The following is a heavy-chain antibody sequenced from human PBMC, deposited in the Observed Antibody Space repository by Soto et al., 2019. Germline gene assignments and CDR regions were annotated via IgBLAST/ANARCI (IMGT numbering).Heavy chain of an antibody. CDR1: GESFSGYI. Sequence: QVQLQQSGAVLLKPSETLSLTCAVYGESFSGYIWTWIRQTPGKGQQWIGQINHSGSAIYNPSLKSRVTISVHTSNSQFSLELSSVTAADTAVYYCARGLITGSHYSGGWYYFDSWGQGTQVTVSS. J-gene: IGHJ4*02. CDR3: ARGLITGSHYSGGWYYFDS. D-gene: IGHD6-19*01. CDR2: INHSGSA. V-gene: IGHV4-34*01.